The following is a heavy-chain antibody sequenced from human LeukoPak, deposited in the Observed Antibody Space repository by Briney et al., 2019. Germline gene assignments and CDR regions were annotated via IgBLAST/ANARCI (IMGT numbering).Heavy chain of an antibody. V-gene: IGHV4-59*08. CDR1: GGSISSYY. Sequence: SETLSLTCTVSGGSISSYYWSWIRQPPGKGLEWIGYIYYSGSTNYNPSLKSRVTISVDTSKNQFSLKLSSVTAADTAVYYCARHRRSSNWFDPWGQGTLVIVSS. CDR3: ARHRRSSNWFDP. CDR2: IYYSGST. J-gene: IGHJ5*02.